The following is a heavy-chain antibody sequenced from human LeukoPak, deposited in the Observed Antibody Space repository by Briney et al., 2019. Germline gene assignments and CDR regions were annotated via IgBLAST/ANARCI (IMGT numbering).Heavy chain of an antibody. CDR3: ARGITGTTGGGDAFDI. J-gene: IGHJ3*02. V-gene: IGHV4-4*02. CDR2: IYPSGST. Sequence: SETLSLTCAVSGGSISSSNWWSWVRQPPGKGLEWIGEIYPSGSTNYNPSLKSRVTISVDKSKNQFSLKPSSVTAADTAVYYCARGITGTTGGGDAFDIWGQGTMVTVSS. CDR1: GGSISSSNW. D-gene: IGHD1-20*01.